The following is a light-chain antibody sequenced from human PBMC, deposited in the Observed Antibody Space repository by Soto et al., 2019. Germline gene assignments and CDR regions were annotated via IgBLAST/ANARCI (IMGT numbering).Light chain of an antibody. CDR3: QKYYSAPWT. CDR1: QDVSNS. V-gene: IGKV1-27*01. Sequence: DIQMTQSPSSLSASVGDRVTITCRASQDVSNSLARYQQRPGKCPKLLIYAASTLQSGVPSRFSGSGSGTDFTLTISSLQPEDVATYYCQKYYSAPWTFGQGIEVEIK. CDR2: AAS. J-gene: IGKJ1*01.